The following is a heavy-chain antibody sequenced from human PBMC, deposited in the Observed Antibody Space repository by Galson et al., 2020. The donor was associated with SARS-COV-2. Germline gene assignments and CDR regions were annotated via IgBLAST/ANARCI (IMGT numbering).Heavy chain of an antibody. CDR3: ATAISGSSHKNNWFDP. CDR2: FDPEDGET. J-gene: IGHJ5*02. D-gene: IGHD6-13*01. V-gene: IGHV1-24*01. CDR1: GYTLTELS. Sequence: SVKDSCKVSGYTLTELSMHWVRQAPGKGLEWMGGFDPEDGETIYAQKFQGRVTMTEDTSTDTAYMELSSLRPEDTAVYYCATAISGSSHKNNWFDPWGQGTLVTVSS.